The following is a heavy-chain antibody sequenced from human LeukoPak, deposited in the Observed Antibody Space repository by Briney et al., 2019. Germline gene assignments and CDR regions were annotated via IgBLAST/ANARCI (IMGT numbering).Heavy chain of an antibody. CDR3: ARDLIGCTNGVCYRWFDP. Sequence: SETLSLTCTVSGGSISSYYWSWIRQPPGKGLEWIGYIYYSGSTNYNPSLKSRVTISVDTSKNQFSLRPSSVTAADTAVYYCARDLIGCTNGVCYRWFDPWGQGTLVTVSS. J-gene: IGHJ5*02. D-gene: IGHD2-8*01. V-gene: IGHV4-59*01. CDR2: IYYSGST. CDR1: GGSISSYY.